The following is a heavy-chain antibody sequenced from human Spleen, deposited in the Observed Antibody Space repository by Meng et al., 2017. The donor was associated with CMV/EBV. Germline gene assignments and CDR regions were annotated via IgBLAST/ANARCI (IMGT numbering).Heavy chain of an antibody. CDR1: GYRLSAHY. D-gene: IGHD2-2*03. CDR2: IFPVTGAT. Sequence: ASGYRLSAHYIHWVRKAPGQGLEWMGWIFPVTGATDYAQKFSARVTMTRDTSTSTFYMELNRLTSDDTAVYYCVRDMDASEGSAFDIWGQGTMVTVSS. CDR3: VRDMDASEGSAFDI. J-gene: IGHJ3*02. V-gene: IGHV1-2*02.